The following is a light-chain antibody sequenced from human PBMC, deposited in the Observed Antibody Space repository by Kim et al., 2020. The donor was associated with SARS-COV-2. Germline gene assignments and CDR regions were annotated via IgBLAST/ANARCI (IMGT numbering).Light chain of an antibody. V-gene: IGKV1-39*01. J-gene: IGKJ1*01. CDR2: DAY. CDR3: QQSHSSPAT. CDR1: QTISTY. Sequence: ASVGDRVTITCRASQTISTYLNWYQKKPGKAPKFLISDAYNLESGVPSRFSGSGSGTDFTLTISSLQPEDFATYFCQQSHSSPATFGQGTRVDIK.